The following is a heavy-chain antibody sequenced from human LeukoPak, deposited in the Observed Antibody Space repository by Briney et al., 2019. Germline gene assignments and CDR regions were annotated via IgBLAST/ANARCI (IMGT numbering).Heavy chain of an antibody. CDR2: IYSGGTI. CDR3: VRAVHHNFYSDSSGYYGDAFDV. Sequence: GSLRLSCAASGFSIRTYYMSWVRQVPGKGLERVSVIYSGGTIRYADSVKGRFTFSRDNFKDTLNLQMNSLRADDTAVYYCVRAVHHNFYSDSSGYYGDAFDVWGQGTVVTVSS. D-gene: IGHD3-22*01. J-gene: IGHJ3*01. CDR1: GFSIRTYY. V-gene: IGHV3-53*01.